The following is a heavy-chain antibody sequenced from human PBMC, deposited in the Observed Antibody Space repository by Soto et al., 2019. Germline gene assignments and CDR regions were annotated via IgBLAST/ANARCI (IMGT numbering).Heavy chain of an antibody. CDR3: ARRMDTAMVAYNWFDP. V-gene: IGHV5-51*01. J-gene: IGHJ5*02. D-gene: IGHD5-18*01. CDR1: GYSFTSYW. Sequence: PGESLKISCKGSGYSFTSYWIGWVRQMPGKGLEWMGIIYPGDSDTRYSPSFQGQVTISADKSISTAYLQWSSLKASDTAMYYCARRMDTAMVAYNWFDPWGQGTLVTVSS. CDR2: IYPGDSDT.